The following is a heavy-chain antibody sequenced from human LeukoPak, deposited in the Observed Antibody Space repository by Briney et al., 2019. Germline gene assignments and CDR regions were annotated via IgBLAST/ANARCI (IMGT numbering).Heavy chain of an antibody. CDR3: ARETTVVTLNWFDP. J-gene: IGHJ5*02. CDR1: GGTFSSYA. CDR2: IIPILGIA. Sequence: SVNLSCKASGGTFSSYAISWVRQAPGQGLEWMGRIIPILGIANYAQKFQGRVTITADKSTSTAYMELSSLRSEDTAVYYCARETTVVTLNWFDPWGQGTLVTVSS. D-gene: IGHD4-23*01. V-gene: IGHV1-69*04.